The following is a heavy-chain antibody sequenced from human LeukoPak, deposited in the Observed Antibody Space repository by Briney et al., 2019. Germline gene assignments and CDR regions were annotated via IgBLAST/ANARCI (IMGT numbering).Heavy chain of an antibody. D-gene: IGHD3-10*01. CDR1: GYTFTGYY. Sequence: ASVKVSCKASGYTFTGYYMHWVRQAPGQGLEGMGWINPNSAGTNYAQKFQGRVTMTRDTSISTAYMELSRLRSDDTAVYYCARGYGSPYYYYYYMDVWGKGTTVTVSS. CDR3: ARGYGSPYYYYYYMDV. J-gene: IGHJ6*03. V-gene: IGHV1-2*02. CDR2: INPNSAGT.